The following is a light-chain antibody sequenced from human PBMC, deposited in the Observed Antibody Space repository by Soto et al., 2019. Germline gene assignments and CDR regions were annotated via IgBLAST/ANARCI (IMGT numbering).Light chain of an antibody. Sequence: DIQMTQSPSSLSASLGDKITITCRANQTIDTYLHWYQQRPGKAPILLISTASTLQSGVPSRFSGTGSGTDFTLTISSLQSGDFATYYCQQTYSYPSFGGGTKVEV. CDR2: TAS. J-gene: IGKJ4*01. CDR1: QTIDTY. CDR3: QQTYSYPS. V-gene: IGKV1-39*01.